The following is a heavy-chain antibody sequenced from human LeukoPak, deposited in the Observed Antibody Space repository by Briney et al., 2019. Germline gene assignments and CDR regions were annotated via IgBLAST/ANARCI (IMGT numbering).Heavy chain of an antibody. CDR2: IYYSGST. CDR1: GGSVSSGSYY. D-gene: IGHD2-2*01. CDR3: ARAPFIPAAIDY. V-gene: IGHV4-31*03. J-gene: IGHJ4*02. Sequence: PSETLSLTCTVSGGSVSSGSYYWSWIRQHPGKGLEWIGYIYYSGSTYYNPSLKSRLTISVDTSKNQFSLKLSSVTAADTAVYYCARAPFIPAAIDYWGQGTLVTVSS.